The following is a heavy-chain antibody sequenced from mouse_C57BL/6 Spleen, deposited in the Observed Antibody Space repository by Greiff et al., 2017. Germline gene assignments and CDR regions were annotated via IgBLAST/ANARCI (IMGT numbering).Heavy chain of an antibody. D-gene: IGHD4-1*01. CDR3: ARHANWDSAMDY. V-gene: IGHV5-12*01. CDR2: ISNGGGST. CDR1: GFTFSDYY. Sequence: EVKVVESGGGLVQPGGSLKLSCAASGFTFSDYYMYWVRQTPEKRLEWVAYISNGGGSTYYPDTVKGRFTISRDNAKNTLYLQMSRLKSEDTAMYYCARHANWDSAMDYWGQGTSVTVSS. J-gene: IGHJ4*01.